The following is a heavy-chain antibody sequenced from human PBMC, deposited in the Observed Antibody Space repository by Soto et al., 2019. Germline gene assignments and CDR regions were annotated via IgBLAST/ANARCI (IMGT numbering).Heavy chain of an antibody. CDR1: GGSVSSGSYY. D-gene: IGHD2-2*02. Sequence: QVQLQESGPGLVKPSETLSLTCTVSGGSVSSGSYYWSWIRQPPGKGLEWIGYIYYSGSTNYNPSLQSRVTISVDTSKNQISLKLSSATAADTAVYYCARVSVVPAAIRYAFDIWGQGTMVTVSS. CDR2: IYYSGST. CDR3: ARVSVVPAAIRYAFDI. J-gene: IGHJ3*02. V-gene: IGHV4-61*01.